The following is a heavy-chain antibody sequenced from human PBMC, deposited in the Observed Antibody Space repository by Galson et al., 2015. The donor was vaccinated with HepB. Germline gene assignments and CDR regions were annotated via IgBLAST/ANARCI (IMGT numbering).Heavy chain of an antibody. J-gene: IGHJ3*01. D-gene: IGHD2-2*01. CDR2: IKEDGSEK. Sequence: SLRLSCAASGFTFRNFWMSWVRQAPGKGLEWVANIKEDGSEKYYVGSVKGRFTISRDSAKNSLFLQLNSLRVEDTAVYYCAREAVPTARPSYGAFDLWGQGTMVTVSS. V-gene: IGHV3-7*03. CDR1: GFTFRNFW. CDR3: AREAVPTARPSYGAFDL.